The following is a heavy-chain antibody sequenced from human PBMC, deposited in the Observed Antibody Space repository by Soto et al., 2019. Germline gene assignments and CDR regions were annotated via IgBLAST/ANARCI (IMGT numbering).Heavy chain of an antibody. CDR1: GFTFSSYA. Sequence: ESGGGVVQPGRSLRLSCAASGFTFSSYAMHWVRQAPGKGLEWVAVISYDGSNKYYADSVKGRFTISRDNSKNTLDLQMNSLRAEDTAVYYGAREGYSSGWYYFDYWGQGTLVTVSS. V-gene: IGHV3-30-3*01. D-gene: IGHD6-19*01. CDR3: AREGYSSGWYYFDY. J-gene: IGHJ4*02. CDR2: ISYDGSNK.